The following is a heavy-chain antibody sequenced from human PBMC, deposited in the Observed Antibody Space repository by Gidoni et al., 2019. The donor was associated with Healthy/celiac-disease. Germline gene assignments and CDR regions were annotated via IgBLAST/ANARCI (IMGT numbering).Heavy chain of an antibody. Sequence: QITLKESGPTLVKPTQTLTLTCTFSGFSLSTSGVGVGWIRQPPGKALEWLALIYWNDDKRYSPSLKSRLTITKDTSKNQVVLTMTNMDPVDTATYYCAHSREYWTDDSSGWSLRKEYYFDYWGQGTLVTVSS. D-gene: IGHD3-22*01. CDR3: AHSREYWTDDSSGWSLRKEYYFDY. V-gene: IGHV2-5*01. J-gene: IGHJ4*02. CDR2: IYWNDDK. CDR1: GFSLSTSGVG.